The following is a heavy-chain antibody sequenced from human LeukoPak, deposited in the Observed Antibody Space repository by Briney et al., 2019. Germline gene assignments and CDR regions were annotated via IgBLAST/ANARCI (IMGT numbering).Heavy chain of an antibody. CDR2: IYSGGST. Sequence: GSLRLSCAASGFTVTSNYMSWVRQASGKGLEWVSVIYSGGSTDYADSVKGRFTISRDNSKNTLYLQMNSLRAEDTAVYYCAGSLLEWPYYMDAWGKGTTVTVSS. D-gene: IGHD3-3*01. V-gene: IGHV3-53*01. CDR3: AGSLLEWPYYMDA. CDR1: GFTVTSNY. J-gene: IGHJ6*03.